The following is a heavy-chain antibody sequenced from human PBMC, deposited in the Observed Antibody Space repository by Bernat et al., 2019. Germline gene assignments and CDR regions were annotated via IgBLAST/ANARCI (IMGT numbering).Heavy chain of an antibody. CDR1: GFTFSSYS. J-gene: IGHJ4*02. CDR2: ISSSSSTI. V-gene: IGHV3-48*01. CDR3: ARDRVEMATIGGAYYFDY. Sequence: EVQLVESGGGLVQPGGSLRLSCAASGFTFSSYSMNWVRQAPGKGLEWVSYISSSSSTIYYADSVKGRFTISRDNAKNSLYLQMNSLRAEDTAVYYCARDRVEMATIGGAYYFDYWGQGTLVTVSS. D-gene: IGHD5-24*01.